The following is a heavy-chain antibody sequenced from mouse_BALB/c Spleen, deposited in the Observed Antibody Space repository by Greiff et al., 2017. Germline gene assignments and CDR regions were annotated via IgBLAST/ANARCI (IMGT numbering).Heavy chain of an antibody. CDR3: TRDRDYGSSYAAWFAY. Sequence: EVQVVESGGGLVKPGGSLKLSCAASGFTFSSYTMSWVRQTPEKRLEWVATISSGGSYTYYPDSVKGRFTISRDNAKNTLYLQMSSLKSEDTAMYYCTRDRDYGSSYAAWFAYWGQGTLVTVSA. CDR2: ISSGGSYT. D-gene: IGHD1-1*01. V-gene: IGHV5-6-4*01. CDR1: GFTFSSYT. J-gene: IGHJ3*01.